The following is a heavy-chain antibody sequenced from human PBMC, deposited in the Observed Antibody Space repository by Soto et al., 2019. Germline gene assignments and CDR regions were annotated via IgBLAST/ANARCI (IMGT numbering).Heavy chain of an antibody. CDR1: GYTFTSHA. CDR3: ARDGIAAAGTSWFDP. CDR2: INAGNGNT. J-gene: IGHJ5*02. D-gene: IGHD6-13*01. V-gene: IGHV1-3*05. Sequence: QVQLVQSGAEEKKPGASVKVSCKASGYTFTSHAMHWVRQAPGQRLEWMGWINAGNGNTKYSQKFQGRVTITTDTSASTADMEQSSLRSKDTAVYYCARDGIAAAGTSWFDPWGQGTLVTVSS.